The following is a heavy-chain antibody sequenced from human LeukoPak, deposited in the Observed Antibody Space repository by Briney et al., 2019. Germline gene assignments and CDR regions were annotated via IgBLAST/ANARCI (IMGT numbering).Heavy chain of an antibody. CDR3: ARDHEWELLGAFDI. D-gene: IGHD1-26*01. Sequence: ASVKVSCKASGYTFTSYAMHWVRQAPGQRLEWMGWINAGNGNTKYPQKFQGRVTITRDTSASTAYMELSSLRSEDTAVYYCARDHEWELLGAFDIWGQGTMVTVSS. J-gene: IGHJ3*02. CDR1: GYTFTSYA. V-gene: IGHV1-3*01. CDR2: INAGNGNT.